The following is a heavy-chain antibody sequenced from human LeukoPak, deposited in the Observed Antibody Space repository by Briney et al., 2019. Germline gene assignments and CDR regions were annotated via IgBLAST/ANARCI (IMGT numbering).Heavy chain of an antibody. V-gene: IGHV1-69*01. D-gene: IGHD4-11*01. J-gene: IGHJ4*02. CDR2: IIPMFDTR. Sequence: SVRVSCKASGGTSSSYTITWVRQAPGQGLEWMGGIIPMFDTRNFAQKFQGRVTITADESTSTAYMELSSLRSEDTAVYYCARAHYSNYAYAYYFDYWGQGTLVTVSS. CDR1: GGTSSSYT. CDR3: ARAHYSNYAYAYYFDY.